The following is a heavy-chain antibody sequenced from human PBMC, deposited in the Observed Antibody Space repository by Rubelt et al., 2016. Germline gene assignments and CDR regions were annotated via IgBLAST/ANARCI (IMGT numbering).Heavy chain of an antibody. V-gene: IGHV1-2*02. Sequence: QVQLVQSGAEVKKPGASVKVSCKASGYTFTGYYMHWVRQAPGQGLEWMGWINPNSGGTNYAQKFQGRGTMTRDTSISTACMELSRRRSDDTALYYCASELYKGPRWLVAYWGQGTLVTVSS. D-gene: IGHD6-19*01. CDR3: ASELYKGPRWLVAY. CDR1: GYTFTGYY. J-gene: IGHJ4*02. CDR2: INPNSGGT.